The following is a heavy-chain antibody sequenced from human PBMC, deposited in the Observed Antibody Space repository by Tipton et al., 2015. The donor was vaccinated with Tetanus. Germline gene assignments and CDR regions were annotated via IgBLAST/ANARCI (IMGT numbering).Heavy chain of an antibody. CDR1: GGSIGSGGNY. V-gene: IGHV4-31*03. D-gene: IGHD1-26*01. CDR2: IYYSGST. Sequence: TLSLTCTVSGGSIGSGGNYWSWIRQHPGKGLEWIGNIYYSGSTYYNPSLKSRVTISVDTSTNQFSLKLSSVTAADTAVYYCAKVPWEGAYANWFDPWGQGTLVTVSS. CDR3: AKVPWEGAYANWFDP. J-gene: IGHJ5*02.